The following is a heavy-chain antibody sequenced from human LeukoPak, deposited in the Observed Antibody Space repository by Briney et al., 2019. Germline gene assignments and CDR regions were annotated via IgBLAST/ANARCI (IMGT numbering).Heavy chain of an antibody. CDR2: IRPSGDNT. CDR3: AKEGYYDSSGYYRIMAFDI. CDR1: GFTFSSYD. J-gene: IGHJ3*02. D-gene: IGHD3-22*01. V-gene: IGHV3-23*01. Sequence: PGGSLRLSCAASGFTFSSYDMTWVRQAPGRGLEWVSSIRPSGDNTYYADSVKGRFTISRDNSKNTLYLQMNSQRAEDTAVYYCAKEGYYDSSGYYRIMAFDIWGQGTMVTVSS.